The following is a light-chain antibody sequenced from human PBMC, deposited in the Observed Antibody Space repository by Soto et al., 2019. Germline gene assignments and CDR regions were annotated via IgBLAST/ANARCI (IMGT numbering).Light chain of an antibody. J-gene: IGKJ2*01. CDR2: DAS. CDR1: QSVTTSY. Sequence: EIALTQSPGTLSLSPGERATLSCRASQSVTTSYLAWYQQKPGQAPRLLIYDASRRATGIPDRFSGSGSGTDFTLTISRLEPEDFAVYYCQQYGSSPPYTFGQGTNLEIK. V-gene: IGKV3-20*01. CDR3: QQYGSSPPYT.